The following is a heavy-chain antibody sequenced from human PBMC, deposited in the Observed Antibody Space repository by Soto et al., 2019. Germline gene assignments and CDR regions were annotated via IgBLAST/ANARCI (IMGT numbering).Heavy chain of an antibody. V-gene: IGHV4-30-2*01. J-gene: IGHJ5*02. CDR2: IYHSGST. Sequence: SETLSLTCAVSGGSISSGGYSWSWIRQPPGKGLEWIGYIYHSGSTYYNPSLKSRVTISVDRSKNQFSLKLSSVTAADTAVYYCARGIYCSSTSCRLGFDPWGQGTLVTVS. D-gene: IGHD2-2*01. CDR1: GGSISSGGYS. CDR3: ARGIYCSSTSCRLGFDP.